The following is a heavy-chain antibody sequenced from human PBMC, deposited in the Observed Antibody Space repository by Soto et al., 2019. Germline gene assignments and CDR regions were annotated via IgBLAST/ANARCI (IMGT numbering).Heavy chain of an antibody. V-gene: IGHV4-59*01. CDR1: GGSISSYY. J-gene: IGHJ4*02. CDR3: ARATTVTPVDY. D-gene: IGHD4-17*01. Sequence: PSETLSLTCTVSGGSISSYYWSWIRQPPGKGLEWIGYIYYSGSTNYNPSLKSRITISVDTSKNQFSLKLSSVTAADTAVYYCARATTVTPVDYWGQGTLVTVS. CDR2: IYYSGST.